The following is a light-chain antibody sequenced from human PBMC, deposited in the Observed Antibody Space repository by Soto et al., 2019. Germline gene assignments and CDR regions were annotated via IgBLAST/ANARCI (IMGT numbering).Light chain of an antibody. CDR1: QSLLDSDDGNTY. J-gene: IGKJ2*01. Sequence: DLVMTQTPLSLPVTPGEPASISCRSSQSLLDSDDGNTYLDWFLQKPGQSPQLLIYTVSYRASGVPDRFSGSGSGTDFTLKISRVEAEDVGIYYCMQRLEFPYTFGQGTKLEI. V-gene: IGKV2-40*01. CDR2: TVS. CDR3: MQRLEFPYT.